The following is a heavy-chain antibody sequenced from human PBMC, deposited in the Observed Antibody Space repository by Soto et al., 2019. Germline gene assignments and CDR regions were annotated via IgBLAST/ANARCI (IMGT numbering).Heavy chain of an antibody. V-gene: IGHV3-30-3*01. CDR2: ISYDGSNK. CDR3: ARDRLRYNWNDFPYYYYGMDV. Sequence: QVQLVESGGGVVQPGRSLRLSCAASGFTFSSYAMHWVRQAPGKGLEWVAVISYDGSNKYYADSVKGRFTISRDNSKNTLYLKXNSLRAEDTAVYYCARDRLRYNWNDFPYYYYGMDVWGQGTTVTVSS. D-gene: IGHD1-1*01. J-gene: IGHJ6*02. CDR1: GFTFSSYA.